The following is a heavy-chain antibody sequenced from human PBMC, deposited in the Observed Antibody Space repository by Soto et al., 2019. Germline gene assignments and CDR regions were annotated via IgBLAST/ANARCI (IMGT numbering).Heavy chain of an antibody. CDR2: ISYRGTP. CDR1: GGSFSSGAYY. Sequence: QVQLQESGPGLVKPSQNLSLTCTVSGGSFSSGAYYWSWVRRHPGMVLEWIGYISYRGTPYYNPSLKSRLTISVEASKNQFSLRLSSVTAADTAVYYCARVSATGTRWFDPWGQGTLVTVSS. J-gene: IGHJ5*02. CDR3: ARVSATGTRWFDP. V-gene: IGHV4-31*03. D-gene: IGHD6-13*01.